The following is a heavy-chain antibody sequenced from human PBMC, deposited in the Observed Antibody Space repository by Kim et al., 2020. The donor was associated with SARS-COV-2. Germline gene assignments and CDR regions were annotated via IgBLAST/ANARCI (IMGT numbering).Heavy chain of an antibody. D-gene: IGHD3-10*01. V-gene: IGHV5-51*01. CDR2: IYPGDSDT. J-gene: IGHJ4*02. Sequence: GESLKISCKGSGYSFTSYWIGWVRQMPGKGLEWMGIIYPGDSDTRYSPSFQGQVTISADKSISTAYLQRSSLKASDTAMYYCARLLWFGESYFDYWGQGTLVTVSS. CDR1: GYSFTSYW. CDR3: ARLLWFGESYFDY.